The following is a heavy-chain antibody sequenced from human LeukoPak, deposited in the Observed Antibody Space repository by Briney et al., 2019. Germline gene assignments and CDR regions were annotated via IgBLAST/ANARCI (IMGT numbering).Heavy chain of an antibody. D-gene: IGHD2-2*02. V-gene: IGHV2-70*11. CDR3: ARMSGYCSSTSCYTEDYYYYMDV. CDR2: IDWDDDK. J-gene: IGHJ6*03. CDR1: GFSLSTSGMC. Sequence: SGPALVKPTQTLTLTCTFSGFSLSTSGMCVSWIRQPPGKALEWLARIDWDDDKYYSTSLKTRLTISKDTSKNQVVLTMTNMDPVDTATYYCARMSGYCSSTSCYTEDYYYYMDVWGKGTTVTVSS.